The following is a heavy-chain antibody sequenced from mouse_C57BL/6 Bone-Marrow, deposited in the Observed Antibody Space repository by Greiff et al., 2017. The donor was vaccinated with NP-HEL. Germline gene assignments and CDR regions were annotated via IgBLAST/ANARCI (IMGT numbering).Heavy chain of an antibody. CDR3: ARWLLPTDYAMDY. V-gene: IGHV5-16*01. J-gene: IGHJ4*01. D-gene: IGHD2-3*01. Sequence: EVKLLESEGGLVQPGSSMKLSCTASGFTFSDYYMAWVRQVPEKGLEWVANINYDGSSTYYLDSLKSRFIISRDNAKNILYLQMSSLKSEDTATYYCARWLLPTDYAMDYWGQGTSVTVSS. CDR1: GFTFSDYY. CDR2: INYDGSST.